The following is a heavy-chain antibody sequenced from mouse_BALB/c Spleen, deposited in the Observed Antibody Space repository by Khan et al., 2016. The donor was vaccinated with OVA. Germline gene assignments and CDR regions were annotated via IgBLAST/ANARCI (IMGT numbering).Heavy chain of an antibody. J-gene: IGHJ2*01. CDR1: GYTFTDYA. CDR3: ARGGQSLRRGGGNSDY. V-gene: IGHV1S137*01. Sequence: QMQLEESGPELVRPGESVKISCKGSGYTFTDYAMHWVKQSHAKSLAWIGVICIYYDNIYYNQKFKGKATMTVDKSSSTAYMELARLTSEDSASDYCARGGQSLRRGGGNSDYWGQGTTLTVSS. D-gene: IGHD2-12*01. CDR2: ICIYYDNI.